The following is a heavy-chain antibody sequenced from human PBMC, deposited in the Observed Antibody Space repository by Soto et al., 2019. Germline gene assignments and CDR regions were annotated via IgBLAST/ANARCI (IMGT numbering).Heavy chain of an antibody. CDR2: IYSGGST. CDR3: ARLANWGSGWFDP. J-gene: IGHJ5*02. Sequence: GSLRLSCAASGFTVISNYIICVRQAPGKGLEWVSVIYSGGSTYYADSVKGRFTISRDNSKNTLYLQMNSLRAEDTAVYYCARLANWGSGWFDPWGQGTLVTAPQ. V-gene: IGHV3-53*01. D-gene: IGHD7-27*01. CDR1: GFTVISNY.